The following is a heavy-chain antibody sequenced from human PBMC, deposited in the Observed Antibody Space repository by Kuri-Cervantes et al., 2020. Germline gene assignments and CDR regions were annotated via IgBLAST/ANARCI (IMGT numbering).Heavy chain of an antibody. CDR3: ATTPTRIAAAGTSEYYYYYYGMDV. CDR1: GYTLTELS. J-gene: IGHJ6*02. D-gene: IGHD6-13*01. V-gene: IGHV1-24*01. CDR2: FDPEDGET. Sequence: ASVKVSCKVSGYTLTELSMHWVRQAPGKGLEWMGGFDPEDGETIYAQKFQGRVTMTEDTSTDTAYMELSSLRSEDTAVYYCATTPTRIAAAGTSEYYYYYYGMDVWAQGTTVTVSS.